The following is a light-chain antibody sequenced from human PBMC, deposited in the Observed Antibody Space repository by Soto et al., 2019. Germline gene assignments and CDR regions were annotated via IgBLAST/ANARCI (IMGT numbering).Light chain of an antibody. Sequence: QSVLTQPPSASGTPGQRITISCSGSSSNIGDNPVNWYQQLPGAAPKLLIHTNNQRPSGVPDRFSGSKSATSASLAISGVQSEDEAVYYCAAWDDSLRGPVFGGGTKVTVL. CDR1: SSNIGDNP. J-gene: IGLJ2*01. V-gene: IGLV1-44*01. CDR3: AAWDDSLRGPV. CDR2: TNN.